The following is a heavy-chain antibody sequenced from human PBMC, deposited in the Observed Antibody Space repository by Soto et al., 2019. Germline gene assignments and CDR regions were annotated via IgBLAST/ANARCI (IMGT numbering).Heavy chain of an antibody. J-gene: IGHJ5*02. CDR3: ARVTYYASGSSINWFDP. Sequence: GGSLRLSCAAPGFTFSSYYMSWVPQAPGKGLECVSYISSSGSTIYYADSVKGRFTISRDNAKNSLYLQMNSLRAEDTAVYYCARVTYYASGSSINWFDPWGQGTLVTVSS. CDR2: ISSSGSTI. CDR1: GFTFSSYY. V-gene: IGHV3-11*01. D-gene: IGHD3-10*01.